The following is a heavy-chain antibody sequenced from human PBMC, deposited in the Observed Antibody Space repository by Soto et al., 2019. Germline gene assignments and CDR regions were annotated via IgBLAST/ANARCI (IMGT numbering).Heavy chain of an antibody. D-gene: IGHD2-15*01. V-gene: IGHV3-23*01. CDR1: GFTFSSYA. CDR2: ISGSGGST. CDR3: AKDGQWEAAEWPSIVVVEAFDY. Sequence: PGGSLRLSCAASGFTFSSYAMSWVRQAPGKGLEWVSAISGSGGSTYYADSVKGRFTISRDNSKNTLYLQMNSLRAEDTAVYYCAKDGQWEAAEWPSIVVVEAFDYWGQGTLVTVSS. J-gene: IGHJ4*02.